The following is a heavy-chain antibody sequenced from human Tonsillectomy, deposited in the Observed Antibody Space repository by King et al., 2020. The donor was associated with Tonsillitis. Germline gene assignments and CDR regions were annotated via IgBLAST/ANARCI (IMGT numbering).Heavy chain of an antibody. CDR2: IYYSGST. J-gene: IGHJ5*02. Sequence: QLQLQESGPGLVKPSENLSLTCTVSGGSISSSSYYWGWIRQPPGKGLEWIGSIYYSGSTYYNPSLKSRVTISVDTSKNQFSLKLSSVTAADTAVYYCAPSGSYYGWFDPWGQGTLVTVSS. CDR1: GGSISSSSYY. D-gene: IGHD1-26*01. V-gene: IGHV4-39*01. CDR3: APSGSYYGWFDP.